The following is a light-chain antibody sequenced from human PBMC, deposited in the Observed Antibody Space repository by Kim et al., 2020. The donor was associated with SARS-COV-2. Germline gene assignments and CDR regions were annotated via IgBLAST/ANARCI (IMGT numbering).Light chain of an antibody. CDR2: GAS. V-gene: IGKV3-20*01. J-gene: IGKJ2*01. Sequence: SPGESATLSCRASQSVSSSYLAWYQQKPGQAPRLLIYGASSRATGIPDRFSGSGSGTDFTLTISRLEPEDFAVYYCQQYDSSPLVTFGQGTKLEI. CDR3: QQYDSSPLVT. CDR1: QSVSSSY.